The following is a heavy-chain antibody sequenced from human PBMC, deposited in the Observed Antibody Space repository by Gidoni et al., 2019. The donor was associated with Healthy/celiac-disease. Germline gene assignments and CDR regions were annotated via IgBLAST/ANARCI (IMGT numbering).Heavy chain of an antibody. J-gene: IGHJ1*01. D-gene: IGHD6-19*01. CDR3: AKDVAVAGTRGAQYFQH. Sequence: QVQLVESGGGVVQPGGSLRLSCAASGFTFRSYGMHWVRQAPGKGLEWVAFIRYDGSNKYYADSVKGRFTISRDNSKNTLYLQMNSLRAEDTAVYYCAKDVAVAGTRGAQYFQHWGQGTLVTVSS. V-gene: IGHV3-30*02. CDR2: IRYDGSNK. CDR1: GFTFRSYG.